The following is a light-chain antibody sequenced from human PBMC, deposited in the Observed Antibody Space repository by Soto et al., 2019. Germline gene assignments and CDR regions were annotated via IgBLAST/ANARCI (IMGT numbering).Light chain of an antibody. CDR2: EVS. CDR3: NSYTTSSTLV. J-gene: IGLJ3*02. V-gene: IGLV2-14*01. Sequence: SALTQPASVSGSPGQSITISCTGTSSDVGIYNYVSWYQQHPGKAPKLMIYEVSNRPSGVSNRFSGSKSGNTASLTISGLQAEDEADYYCNSYTTSSTLVFGGGTKVTVL. CDR1: SSDVGIYNY.